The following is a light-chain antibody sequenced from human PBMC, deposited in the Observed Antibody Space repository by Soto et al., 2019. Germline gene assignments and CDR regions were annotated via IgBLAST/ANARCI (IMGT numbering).Light chain of an antibody. CDR1: QIINNY. V-gene: IGKV3-11*01. CDR3: QQRSNWPPFS. CDR2: EAS. J-gene: IGKJ2*03. Sequence: EIVLTQSPATLSLSPGERATLSCRANQIINNYLAWFQQKPGQAPRLLIYEASTRAAGIPARFSGSGSGTNLTRTISSLEPEDFAVYYCQQRSNWPPFSFGQGTKLEIK.